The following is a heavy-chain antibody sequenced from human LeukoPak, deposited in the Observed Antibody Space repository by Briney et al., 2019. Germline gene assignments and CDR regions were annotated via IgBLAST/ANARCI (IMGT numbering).Heavy chain of an antibody. D-gene: IGHD3-3*01. J-gene: IGHJ4*02. CDR3: ARLHALRFLEWLPKHYFDY. CDR2: INHSGST. V-gene: IGHV4-34*01. Sequence: SETLSLTCAVYGGSFRGYYWSWIRQPPGKGLEWIGEINHSGSTNYNPSLKSRVTISVDTSKNQFSLKLSSVTAADTAVYYCARLHALRFLEWLPKHYFDYWGQGTLVIVSS. CDR1: GGSFRGYY.